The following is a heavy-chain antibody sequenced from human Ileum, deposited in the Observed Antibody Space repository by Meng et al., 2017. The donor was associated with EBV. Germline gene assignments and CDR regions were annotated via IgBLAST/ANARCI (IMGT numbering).Heavy chain of an antibody. V-gene: IGHV1-18*01. CDR3: ARQRGYHENIAY. Sequence: QWVPPGPGVKKPGASMGVSCKASGYTFTTFGIGWVRQAPGQGLEWLGWISAYNGLTKSSQKVQDRITLTTDASTTTAYMELSSLTSDDTAVYYCARQRGYHENIAYWGQGTLVTVSS. J-gene: IGHJ4*02. CDR2: ISAYNGLT. D-gene: IGHD2/OR15-2a*01. CDR1: GYTFTTFG.